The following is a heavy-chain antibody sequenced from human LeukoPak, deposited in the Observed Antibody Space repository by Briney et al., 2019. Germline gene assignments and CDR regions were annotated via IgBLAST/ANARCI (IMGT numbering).Heavy chain of an antibody. V-gene: IGHV3-30*02. J-gene: IGHJ3*02. D-gene: IGHD6-13*01. CDR3: AKDLYSSSWYFAFDI. CDR2: IRYDGSNK. Sequence: GGSLRLSCAASGLTFSNYDMHWVRQAPGKGLEWVAFIRYDGSNKYYADSVKGRFTISGDNSKNTLYLQMNSLRAEDTAVYYCAKDLYSSSWYFAFDIWGQGTMVTVSS. CDR1: GLTFSNYD.